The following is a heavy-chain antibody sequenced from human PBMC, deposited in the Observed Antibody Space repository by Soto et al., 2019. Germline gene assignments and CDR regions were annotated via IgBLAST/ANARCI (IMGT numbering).Heavy chain of an antibody. CDR2: ISAYNGNT. CDR3: ARYGGTYYDFWSGYSTSYYYYYYKDV. J-gene: IGHJ6*03. D-gene: IGHD3-3*01. CDR1: GYTFTSYG. Sequence: ASVKVSCKASGYTFTSYGISWVRQAPGQGLERMGWISAYNGNTNYAQKLQGRVTMTTDTSTSTAYMELRSLRSDDTAVYYCARYGGTYYDFWSGYSTSYYYYYYKDVRGKGTTVTVSS. V-gene: IGHV1-18*01.